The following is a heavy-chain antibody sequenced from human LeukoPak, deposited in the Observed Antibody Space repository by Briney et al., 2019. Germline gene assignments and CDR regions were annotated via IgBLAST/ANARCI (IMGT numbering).Heavy chain of an antibody. CDR3: ARAPFKYGDYWYFDL. V-gene: IGHV4-39*07. Sequence: PSETLSLTCTVSGGSISSGDYYWSWIRQPPEKGLEWIGSIYYTGGTHYSPSLKSRVTMSVDTSKNQFSLKLSSVTAADTAVYYCARAPFKYGDYWYFDLWGRGTLVTVSS. CDR2: IYYTGGT. J-gene: IGHJ2*01. D-gene: IGHD4-17*01. CDR1: GGSISSGDYY.